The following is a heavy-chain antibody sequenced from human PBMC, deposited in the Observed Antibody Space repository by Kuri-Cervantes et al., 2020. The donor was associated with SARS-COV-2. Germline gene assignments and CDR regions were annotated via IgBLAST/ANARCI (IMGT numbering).Heavy chain of an antibody. D-gene: IGHD3-10*01. CDR3: ARNMVRGPSWAFDI. CDR1: GYTFTNYY. Sequence: ASVKVSCKASGYTFTNYYIHWVRQAPGQGLEWMGWINPRSGGTKSAQKFQGRVTMTRDTSISTAYMELSRLRSDDTAVYYCARNMVRGPSWAFDIWGQGTMVTVSS. J-gene: IGHJ3*02. CDR2: INPRSGGT. V-gene: IGHV1-2*02.